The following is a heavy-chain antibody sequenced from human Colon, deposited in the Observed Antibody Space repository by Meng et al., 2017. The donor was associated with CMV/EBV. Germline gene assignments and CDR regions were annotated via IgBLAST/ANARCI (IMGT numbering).Heavy chain of an antibody. CDR3: ARGGAPRRPPGAR. J-gene: IGHJ4*02. V-gene: IGHV4-34*01. D-gene: IGHD1-26*01. CDR2: INHSGST. Sequence: QAQLHQGGPGLLKPSETLSLACAVYGGSFSGYYWIWLRQPPGKGLEWIGEINHSGSTNYNPSLKSRVTISVDTSKNQFSLKLSSVTAADTAVYYCARGGAPRRPPGARWGQGTLVTVSS. CDR1: GGSFSGYY.